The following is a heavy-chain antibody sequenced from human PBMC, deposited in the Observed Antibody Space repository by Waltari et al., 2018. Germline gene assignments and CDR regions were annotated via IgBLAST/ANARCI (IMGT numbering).Heavy chain of an antibody. Sequence: QVQLVESGGGVVQPGRSLRLSCAASGFTFSSYGMHWVRQAPGKGLEWVAFIRYDGSNKYYADSVKGRFTISRDNSKNTLYLQMNSLRAEDTAVYYCAKEGYSSSSSFFDYWGQGTLVTVSS. CDR2: IRYDGSNK. D-gene: IGHD6-13*01. V-gene: IGHV3-30*02. CDR3: AKEGYSSSSSFFDY. CDR1: GFTFSSYG. J-gene: IGHJ4*02.